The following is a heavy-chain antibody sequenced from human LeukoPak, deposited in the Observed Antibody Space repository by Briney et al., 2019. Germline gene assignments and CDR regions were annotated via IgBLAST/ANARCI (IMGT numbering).Heavy chain of an antibody. CDR2: IYHSGST. D-gene: IGHD3-3*01. J-gene: IGHJ4*02. CDR3: ATSYDFWSGYYRY. V-gene: IGHV4-4*02. Sequence: GSLRLSCAASGFAFSNAWMSWVRQAPGKGLEWIGYIYHSGSTYYNPSLKSRVTISVDRSKNQFSLKLSSVTAADTAVYYCATSYDFWSGYYRYWGQGILVTVSS. CDR1: GFAFSNAW.